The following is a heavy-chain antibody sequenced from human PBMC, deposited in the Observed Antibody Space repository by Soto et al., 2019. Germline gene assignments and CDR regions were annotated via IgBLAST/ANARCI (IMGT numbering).Heavy chain of an antibody. D-gene: IGHD4-4*01. CDR2: ISYDGSNK. CDR3: AKETVDYNFDY. J-gene: IGHJ4*02. V-gene: IGHV3-30*18. CDR1: GFTFSIYG. Sequence: QVQLVESGGGVVQPGRSLRLSCAASGFTFSIYGMHWVRQAPGKGLEWVAVISYDGSNKYYADSVKGRFTISRDNSKNSLYLQMNSLRGEDVAVYYSAKETVDYNFDYWGQGTLVTVSS.